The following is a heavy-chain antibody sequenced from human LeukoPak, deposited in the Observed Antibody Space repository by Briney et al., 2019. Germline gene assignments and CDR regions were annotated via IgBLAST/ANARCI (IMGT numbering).Heavy chain of an antibody. Sequence: KSGGSLRLSCAASGFTFSSYSMNWVRQAPGKGLEWVSSISSSSSYIYYADSVKGRFTISRDNAKNSLYLQMNSLRAEDTAVYYCARGRGGYYYFNYWGQGTLVTVSS. J-gene: IGHJ4*02. CDR1: GFTFSSYS. CDR3: ARGRGGYYYFNY. D-gene: IGHD3-22*01. CDR2: ISSSSSYI. V-gene: IGHV3-21*01.